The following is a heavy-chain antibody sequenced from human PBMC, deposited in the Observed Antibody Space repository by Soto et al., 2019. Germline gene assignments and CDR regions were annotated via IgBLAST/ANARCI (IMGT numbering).Heavy chain of an antibody. J-gene: IGHJ3*01. CDR1: GYRFTSDA. D-gene: IGHD5-18*01. Sequence: QVQLVQSGAALKRPGASVRLSCKASGYRFTSDAIVWVRQAPGQGLEWMGWVSPHNDNRNYAQKFRDRVNMTNDTSKSTAHMELRSLRSDDTAVYYCAREKYLDTRTAFDVWGQGTMVTVS. CDR3: AREKYLDTRTAFDV. V-gene: IGHV1-18*04. CDR2: VSPHNDNR.